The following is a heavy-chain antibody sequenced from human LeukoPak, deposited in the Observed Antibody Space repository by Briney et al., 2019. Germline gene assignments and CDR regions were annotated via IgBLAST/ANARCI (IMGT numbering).Heavy chain of an antibody. CDR2: ISDSGGTT. CDR1: GFTFTTYT. CDR3: AKDVTDPDYGDFS. J-gene: IGHJ4*02. V-gene: IGHV3-23*01. Sequence: GGSLRLSCAASGFTFTTYTMNWVRQAPGKGLEWVSGISDSGGTTYYADSVKGRFTISRDNSKKTLYLQMNSLRAEDTAVYYCAKDVTDPDYGDFSWGQGTLVTVSS. D-gene: IGHD4-17*01.